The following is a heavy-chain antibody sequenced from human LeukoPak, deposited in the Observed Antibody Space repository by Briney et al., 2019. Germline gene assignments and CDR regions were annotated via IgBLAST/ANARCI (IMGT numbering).Heavy chain of an antibody. CDR1: GFTFSDSW. V-gene: IGHV3-7*01. D-gene: IGHD3-22*01. CDR3: ARDLGQYYDTSDNWFDP. Sequence: GGSLRLSCAASGFTFSDSWMSWVRQAPGKGLECVANIKQDGSETYYVDSVKGRFTISRDNTRNSVHLQMNSLRAEDTAVYYCARDLGQYYDTSDNWFDPWGQGTLVTVSS. CDR2: IKQDGSET. J-gene: IGHJ5*02.